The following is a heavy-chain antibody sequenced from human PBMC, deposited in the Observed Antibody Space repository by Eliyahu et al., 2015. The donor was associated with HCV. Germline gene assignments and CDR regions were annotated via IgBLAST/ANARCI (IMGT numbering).Heavy chain of an antibody. D-gene: IGHD2-15*01. V-gene: IGHV3-74*01. CDR3: ARDACFDGHKGSGDGCPHDGFDI. CDR1: GFTFSIFW. Sequence: EVQLVESGGGLVQPGGSLRLSCXASGFTFSIFWXPWVPQVPGTGXGWVSGINGDGGDTSYADSEKGRFTISRDNAKNTLYLQMNSLRAEDTAVYYCARDACFDGHKGSGDGCPHDGFDIWGQGTMVTVSS. J-gene: IGHJ3*02. CDR2: INGDGGDT.